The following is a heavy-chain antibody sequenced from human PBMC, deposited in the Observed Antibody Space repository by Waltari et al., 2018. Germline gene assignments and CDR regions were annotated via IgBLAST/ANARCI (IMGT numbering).Heavy chain of an antibody. V-gene: IGHV3-30*04. D-gene: IGHD1-26*01. CDR1: GFTFSSYA. J-gene: IGHJ4*02. CDR2: ISYDGRNK. CDR3: ASYVARGALDY. Sequence: QVQLVESGGGVVQPGRSLRLSCAASGFTFSSYAMHWVRQAPGKGLEWVAVISYDGRNKYYADSVKGRFTISRDNSKNTLYLQMNSLRAEDTAVYYCASYVARGALDYWGQGTLVTVSS.